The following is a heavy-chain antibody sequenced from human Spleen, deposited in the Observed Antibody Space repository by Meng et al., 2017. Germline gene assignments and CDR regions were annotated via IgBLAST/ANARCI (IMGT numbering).Heavy chain of an antibody. CDR1: GGPISRPGPC. Sequence: QAQLQESGPGLVKPSQTLSPSCIVAGGPISRPGPCGGWIRQSPGKGLEWIGSQCHADDTYYNPSLMGRVTISVDTSKNQVSLKLTSVTAADTSVYFCARHTFSGNPGGIDSWGQGILVTVSS. J-gene: IGHJ4*02. D-gene: IGHD4-23*01. V-gene: IGHV4-39*01. CDR2: QCHADDT. CDR3: ARHTFSGNPGGIDS.